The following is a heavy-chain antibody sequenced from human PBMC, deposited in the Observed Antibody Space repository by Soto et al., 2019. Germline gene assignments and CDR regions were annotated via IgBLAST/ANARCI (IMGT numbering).Heavy chain of an antibody. V-gene: IGHV3-23*01. D-gene: IGHD6-19*01. Sequence: PGGSLRLSCAASGFTFSNNARNWVRQAPGKGLEWVSGISGTGYGTYYADSVKGRFTISRDSSNSTLYLQMNSLRGEDTAIYYCAKARQAQSHYYYGMDVWGQGTPVTVSS. J-gene: IGHJ6*02. CDR1: GFTFSNNA. CDR3: AKARQAQSHYYYGMDV. CDR2: ISGTGYGT.